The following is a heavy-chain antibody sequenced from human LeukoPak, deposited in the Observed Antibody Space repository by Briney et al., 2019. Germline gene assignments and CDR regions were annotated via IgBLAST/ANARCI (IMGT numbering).Heavy chain of an antibody. CDR3: ASHSGSYPAWFDP. J-gene: IGHJ5*02. D-gene: IGHD1-26*01. CDR1: GGSISSSNW. V-gene: IGHV4-4*02. Sequence: SETLSLTCAVSGGSISSSNWWSWVRQPPGKGLEWIGEIYHSGSTNYNPSLKSRVTISVDKSKNQFSLKLSPVTAADTAVYYCASHSGSYPAWFDPWGQGTLVTVSS. CDR2: IYHSGST.